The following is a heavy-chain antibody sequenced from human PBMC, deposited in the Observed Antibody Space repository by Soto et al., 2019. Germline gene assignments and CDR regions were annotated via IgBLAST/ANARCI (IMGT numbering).Heavy chain of an antibody. CDR3: SRAPFDSSGYFAY. V-gene: IGHV3-30-3*01. CDR1: GFTFSRYS. CDR2: ISYDETNE. Sequence: QVQLVASGGGVVQPGRSLRLSCAASGFTFSRYSVHWVRQAPGKGLGWVAAISYDETNESYEDSVKGRFTISRDNSQDTMVLQMSSLRPEDTAVYFCSRAPFDSSGYFAYWGQGTLVTVSS. D-gene: IGHD3-22*01. J-gene: IGHJ4*02.